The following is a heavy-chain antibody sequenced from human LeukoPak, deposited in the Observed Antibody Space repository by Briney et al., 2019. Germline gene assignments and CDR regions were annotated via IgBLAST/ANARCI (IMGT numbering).Heavy chain of an antibody. CDR1: GFTVSSNY. CDR2: IYSGGST. D-gene: IGHD6-6*01. Sequence: GGSLRLSCAASGFTVSSNYMSWVRQAPGKGLEWVSVIYSGGSTYYADSVKGRFTISRDNSKNTLYLQMNSLRAEDTAVYYCARGSWQLAEEVYWGQGTLVTVSS. V-gene: IGHV3-53*01. J-gene: IGHJ4*02. CDR3: ARGSWQLAEEVY.